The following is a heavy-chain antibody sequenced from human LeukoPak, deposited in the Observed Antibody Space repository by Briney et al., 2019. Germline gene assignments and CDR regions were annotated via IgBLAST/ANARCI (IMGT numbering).Heavy chain of an antibody. CDR1: GFTFSSYS. V-gene: IGHV3-21*01. CDR2: ISSSSSYI. Sequence: GGSLRLSCAASGFTFSSYSMHWVRQAPGKGLEWVSSISSSSSYIYYADSVKGRFTISRDNAKNSLYLQMNSLRAEDTAVYYCAKDYDSSGYYWTFDYWGQGTLVTVSS. J-gene: IGHJ4*02. D-gene: IGHD3-22*01. CDR3: AKDYDSSGYYWTFDY.